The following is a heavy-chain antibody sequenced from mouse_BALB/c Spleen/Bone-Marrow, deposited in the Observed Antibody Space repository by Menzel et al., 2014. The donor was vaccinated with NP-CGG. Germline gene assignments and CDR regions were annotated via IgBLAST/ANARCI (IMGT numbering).Heavy chain of an antibody. CDR2: INPDSSTI. CDR3: ARQGYYGRSDY. CDR1: GFDFXRYW. Sequence: EAKLVESGGGLVQPGGSLKLSCAASGFDFXRYWMSWVRQAPGKGLEWIGEINPDSSTINYTPSLKDKFIISRDNAKNTLYLQVSKVRSEDTALYYCARQGYYGRSDYWGQGTTLTVSS. J-gene: IGHJ2*01. V-gene: IGHV4-1*02. D-gene: IGHD1-1*01.